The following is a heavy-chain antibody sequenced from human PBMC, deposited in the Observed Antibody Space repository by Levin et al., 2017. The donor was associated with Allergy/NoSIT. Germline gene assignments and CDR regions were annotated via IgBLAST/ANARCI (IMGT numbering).Heavy chain of an antibody. V-gene: IGHV4-34*01. CDR1: GGSFSGYY. CDR2: INDSGSS. CDR3: AREKGAGGGSPEDY. Sequence: SETLSLTCAVYGGSFSGYYWSWIRQPPGKGLEWIGEINDSGSSNYNPSLKSRVTISVDKSKTQFSLRLTSVTAADTAVYYCAREKGAGGGSPEDYWGQGTLVTVSS. J-gene: IGHJ4*02. D-gene: IGHD6-13*01.